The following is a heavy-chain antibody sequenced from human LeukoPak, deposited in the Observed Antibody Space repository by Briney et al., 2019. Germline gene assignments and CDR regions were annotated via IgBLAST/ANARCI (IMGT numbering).Heavy chain of an antibody. V-gene: IGHV4-39*01. J-gene: IGHJ3*02. CDR2: IYYSGST. CDR1: GGSISSSSYY. CDR3: ARTGGYSSGWFYQNAFDI. D-gene: IGHD6-19*01. Sequence: SETLSPTCTVSGGSISSSSYYWGWIRQPPGKGLEWIGSIYYSGSTYYNPSLKSRVTISVDTSKNQFSLKLSSVTAADTAVYYCARTGGYSSGWFYQNAFDIWGQGTMVTVSS.